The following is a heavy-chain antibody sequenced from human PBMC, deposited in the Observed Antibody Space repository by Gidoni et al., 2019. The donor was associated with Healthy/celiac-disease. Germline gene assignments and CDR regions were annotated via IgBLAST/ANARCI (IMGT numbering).Heavy chain of an antibody. CDR3: ARAIRGSYGMDV. CDR1: GFTFSSYG. Sequence: QVQLVESGGGVVQSGRSLRLSCAASGFTFSSYGMHWVRQAPGKGLEWVAVIWYDGSNKYYADSVKGRFTISRDNSKNTLYLQMNSLRAEDTAVYYRARAIRGSYGMDVWGQGTTVTVSS. V-gene: IGHV3-33*01. D-gene: IGHD1-26*01. J-gene: IGHJ6*02. CDR2: IWYDGSNK.